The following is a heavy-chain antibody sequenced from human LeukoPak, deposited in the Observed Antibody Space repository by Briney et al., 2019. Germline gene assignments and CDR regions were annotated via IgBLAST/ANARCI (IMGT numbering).Heavy chain of an antibody. V-gene: IGHV3-23*01. CDR1: GFTFSSYA. Sequence: GGSLRLSCATAGFTFSSYAMSWVRQAPGKGLEWVSGLSNSGGSTYYAGSVKGRFTISGDNSKNTLYLQMNSLRAEDTAVYYCAKGGIAAADNSHFDNWGQGTLVTVSS. J-gene: IGHJ4*02. D-gene: IGHD6-13*01. CDR3: AKGGIAAADNSHFDN. CDR2: LSNSGGST.